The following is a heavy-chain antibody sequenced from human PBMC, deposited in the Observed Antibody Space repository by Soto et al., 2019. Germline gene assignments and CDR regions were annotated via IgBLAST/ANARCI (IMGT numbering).Heavy chain of an antibody. V-gene: IGHV3-15*01. CDR2: IKSKTDGGTT. Sequence: GGSLRLSCAASGFTFSNAWMSWVRQAPGKGLEWVGRIKSKTDGGTTDYAAPVKGRFTISRDDSKNTLYLQMNSLKTADTAVYYSTTGSKYSGSPETFDIWGQGTMVTVSS. J-gene: IGHJ3*02. CDR1: GFTFSNAW. CDR3: TTGSKYSGSPETFDI. D-gene: IGHD1-26*01.